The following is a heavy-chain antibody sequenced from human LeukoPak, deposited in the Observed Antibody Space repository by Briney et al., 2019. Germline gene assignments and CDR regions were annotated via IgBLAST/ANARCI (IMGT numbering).Heavy chain of an antibody. V-gene: IGHV1-24*01. Sequence: ASVKVSCKVSGYTLTELSMHWVRQAPGKGLEWMGRVDPEDGETIYAEKFQGRVTITADTSTDTAYMELSSLRSEDTAVYYCATAMGVYPWGQGTLVTVSS. CDR1: GYTLTELS. CDR3: ATAMGVYP. CDR2: VDPEDGET. D-gene: IGHD3-16*01. J-gene: IGHJ5*02.